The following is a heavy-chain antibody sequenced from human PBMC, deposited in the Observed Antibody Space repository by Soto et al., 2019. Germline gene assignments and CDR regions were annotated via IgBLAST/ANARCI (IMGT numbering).Heavy chain of an antibody. V-gene: IGHV1-18*01. CDR2: ITIYSGHT. J-gene: IGHJ6*02. CDR1: GYSFTAVT. Sequence: ASVKGSCKASGYSFTAVTITWVRQAPGQGLEWMGWITIYSGHTAYAQTFRDRVTMTSDTYTTTAYMELRGLRADDTAVFYCARVSLIGSRDFYHGLDAWGQGTTVTVSS. CDR3: ARVSLIGSRDFYHGLDA.